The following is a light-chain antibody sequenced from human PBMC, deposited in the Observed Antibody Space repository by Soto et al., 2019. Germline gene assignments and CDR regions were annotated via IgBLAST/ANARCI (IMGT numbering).Light chain of an antibody. V-gene: IGKV3-20*01. CDR1: QSVSSSY. CDR2: GAS. Sequence: EVVLTQSPGTLSLSPGERATLSCRASQSVSSSYLAWYQQKPGQAPRLLIYGASSRATGIPGRFSGSGSGTDFTLTISRLEPEDFAVYYCQQYGSSLITFGGGTKVDIK. J-gene: IGKJ4*01. CDR3: QQYGSSLIT.